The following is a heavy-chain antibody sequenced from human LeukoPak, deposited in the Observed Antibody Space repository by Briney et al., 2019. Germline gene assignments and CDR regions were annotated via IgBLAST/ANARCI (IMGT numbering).Heavy chain of an antibody. V-gene: IGHV4-59*01. CDR2: IYYSGST. CDR1: GGSISSYY. J-gene: IGHJ5*02. CDR3: ARTGITGTTWAAWFDP. D-gene: IGHD1-20*01. Sequence: SETLSLTCTVSGGSISSYYWSWIRQPPGKGLEWIGYIYYSGSTNYNPSLKSRVTISVDTSKNQFSLKLRSVTAADTAVYYCARTGITGTTWAAWFDPWGQGTLVTVSS.